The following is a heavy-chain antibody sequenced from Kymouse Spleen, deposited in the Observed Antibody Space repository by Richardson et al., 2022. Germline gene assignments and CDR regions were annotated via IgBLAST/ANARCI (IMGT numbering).Heavy chain of an antibody. J-gene: IGHJ6*02. D-gene: IGHD6-13*01. V-gene: IGHV3-73*02. CDR2: IRSKANSYAT. CDR1: GFTFSGSA. CDR3: TRQQQLVHYYGMDV. Sequence: EVQLVESGGGLVQPGGSLKLSCAASGFTFSGSAMHWVRQASGKGLEWVGRIRSKANSYATAYAASVKGRFTISRDDSKNTAYLQMNSLKTEDTAVYYCTRQQQLVHYYGMDVWGQGTTVTVSS.